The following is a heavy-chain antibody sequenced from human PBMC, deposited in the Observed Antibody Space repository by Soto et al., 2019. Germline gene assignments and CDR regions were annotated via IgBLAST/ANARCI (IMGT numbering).Heavy chain of an antibody. V-gene: IGHV1-18*01. CDR1: GYTFTSSG. D-gene: IGHD2-21*01. CDR3: SRGFRVSVMADYDHYGMDV. Sequence: QVQLVQAGAEVKKPGASVKVSCKASGYTFTSSGISWVRQAPGQGREWMGWISAYNGNTNYAQKLQGRDTMTTDTSTSTAYMELRSLRSDDTAVYYCSRGFRVSVMADYDHYGMDVWGKGTTVTVSS. CDR2: ISAYNGNT. J-gene: IGHJ6*04.